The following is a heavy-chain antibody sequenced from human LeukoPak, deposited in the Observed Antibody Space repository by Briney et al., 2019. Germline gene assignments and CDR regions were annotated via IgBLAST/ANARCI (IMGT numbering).Heavy chain of an antibody. CDR1: GYSFTNYD. D-gene: IGHD6-13*01. J-gene: IGHJ6*02. Sequence: ASVKVSCKASGYSFTNYDINWVRQATGQGLEWMGWMNPNSDNTIYAQKFQGRVTMTSDTSITTAYMELSSLRSEDAAVYYCARGNGYVEGAAAGTTVMDLWGQGTTVIVSS. V-gene: IGHV1-8*01. CDR3: ARGNGYVEGAAAGTTVMDL. CDR2: MNPNSDNT.